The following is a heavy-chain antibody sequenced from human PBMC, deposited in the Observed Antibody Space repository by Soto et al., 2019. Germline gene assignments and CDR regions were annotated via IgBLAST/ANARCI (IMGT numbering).Heavy chain of an antibody. CDR3: ARCGSYDKPKEFDY. V-gene: IGHV1-69*01. CDR1: GGTFSSYA. Sequence: QVQLVQSGAEVKKPGSSVKVSCKASGGTFSSYAISWVRQARGQGLEWMGGIIPIFGTANYAQKFQGRVTITADESTSTAYMELSSLRSEDTAVYYCARCGSYDKPKEFDYWGQGTLVTVSS. J-gene: IGHJ4*02. D-gene: IGHD1-26*01. CDR2: IIPIFGTA.